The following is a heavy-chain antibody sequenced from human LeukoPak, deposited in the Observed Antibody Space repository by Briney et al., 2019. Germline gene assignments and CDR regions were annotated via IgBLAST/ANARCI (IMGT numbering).Heavy chain of an antibody. D-gene: IGHD3-3*01. CDR1: GGSISSSSYY. J-gene: IGHJ6*02. V-gene: IGHV4-39*02. Sequence: SETLSLTCTVSGGSISSSSYYWGWIRQPPGKGLEWIGSIYYSGSTYYNPSLKSRVTISVDTSKNQFSLKLSSVTAADTAVYYCAREIPQHYDFWSGRLDYYYYGMDVWGQGTTVTVSS. CDR2: IYYSGST. CDR3: AREIPQHYDFWSGRLDYYYYGMDV.